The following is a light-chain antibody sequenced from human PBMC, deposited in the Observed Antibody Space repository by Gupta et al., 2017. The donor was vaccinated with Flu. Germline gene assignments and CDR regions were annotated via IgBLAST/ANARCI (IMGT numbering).Light chain of an antibody. J-gene: IGLJ3*02. CDR3: SAWDISLNVWV. CDR2: RNN. CDR1: SNNVGNQG. V-gene: IGLV10-54*04. Sequence: QAGLTQPPSVSKGLRQTATLTCTGNSNNVGNQGVTWLQQHQGHPPRLLSYRNNNRPSTISERFSASRSGKTASLTITGLQPEDEADYYCSAWDISLNVWVFGGGTKLTVL.